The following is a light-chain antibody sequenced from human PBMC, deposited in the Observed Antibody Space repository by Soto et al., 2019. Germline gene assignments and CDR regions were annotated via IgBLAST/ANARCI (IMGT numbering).Light chain of an antibody. V-gene: IGKV3-15*01. CDR1: QRRSSN. Sequence: EKVMTQSPATLSVSPALRSTLSCSASQRRSSNLAWYQQKPGKAPRLLIYGASTRATDVPARFSGSGSGTEFTLTIISLQSADVAVDYCQQYNNLPLAFGQGTILDIK. CDR3: QQYNNLPLA. CDR2: GAS. J-gene: IGKJ5*01.